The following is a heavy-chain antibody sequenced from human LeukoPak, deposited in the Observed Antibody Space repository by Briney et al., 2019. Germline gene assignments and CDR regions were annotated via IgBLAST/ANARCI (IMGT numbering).Heavy chain of an antibody. CDR2: ISGDGSST. CDR3: VTNPICGSTGCDNY. CDR1: GFTFSMYW. V-gene: IGHV3-74*01. D-gene: IGHD2-2*01. J-gene: IGHJ4*02. Sequence: PGGSLRLSCAATGFTFSMYWMHWVRQAPRKGLVWVSPISGDGSSTNYADSVKGRFTVSRDNAKNTLYLQMNSLRAEDTAVSFCVTNPICGSTGCDNYWGQGTLVTVSS.